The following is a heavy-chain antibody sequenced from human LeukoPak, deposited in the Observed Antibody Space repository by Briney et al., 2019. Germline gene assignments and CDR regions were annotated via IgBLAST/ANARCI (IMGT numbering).Heavy chain of an antibody. CDR3: AAPAWDY. J-gene: IGHJ4*02. CDR2: ISYDGSNK. CDR1: GFTFSSYG. Sequence: PGRSLRLSCAASGFTFSSYGMHWVRQAPGKGLEWVAVISYDGSNKYYADSVKGRFTISRDNSKNTLYLQMNSLRAEDTAVYYCAAPAWDYWGQGTLVTVSS. V-gene: IGHV3-30*03.